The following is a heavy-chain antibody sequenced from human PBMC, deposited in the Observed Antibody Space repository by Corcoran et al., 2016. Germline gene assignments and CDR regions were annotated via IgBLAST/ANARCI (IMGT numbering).Heavy chain of an antibody. Sequence: QVQLQESGPGLVKPSETLSLTCTVSGGSVSIGSYYWSWIRQPPGKGLEWIGYISYSGSTNYNPSLKSRVTILVDTSKNQFSLKVSSVTAADTAVYYCARDFAARFAWYHDDYYGMDVWGQGTTVTVSS. J-gene: IGHJ6*02. CDR2: ISYSGST. CDR3: ARDFAARFAWYHDDYYGMDV. V-gene: IGHV4-61*01. CDR1: GGSVSIGSYY. D-gene: IGHD3-9*01.